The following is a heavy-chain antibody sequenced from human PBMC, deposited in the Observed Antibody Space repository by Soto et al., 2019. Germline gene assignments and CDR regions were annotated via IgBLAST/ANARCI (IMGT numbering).Heavy chain of an antibody. CDR2: IYHSGSP. CDR1: GGSISDTNW. CDR3: ARWPNWFDP. Sequence: PSETLSLACAVSGGSISDTNWWTWVRQTPGKGLEWIGEIYHSGSPTYSPSLRGRATISVDKSNNQFSLRLRYVTAADTAVYYCARWPNWFDPWGQGTLVTVSS. J-gene: IGHJ5*02. V-gene: IGHV4-4*02.